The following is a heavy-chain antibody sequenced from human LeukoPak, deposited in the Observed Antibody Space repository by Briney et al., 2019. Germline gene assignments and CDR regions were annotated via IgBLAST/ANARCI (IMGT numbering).Heavy chain of an antibody. CDR1: GFTFSSYA. J-gene: IGHJ4*02. CDR2: ISGSGDTT. D-gene: IGHD4-17*01. CDR3: AKRYGDYFDY. V-gene: IGHV3-23*01. Sequence: GGSLRLSCVASGFTFSSYAMSWVRQAPGKGLEWVSAISGSGDTTYYADSVKGRFTISRDNSKNTLYLQMNSLRAEDTAVYYCAKRYGDYFDYWGQGTLVTVSS.